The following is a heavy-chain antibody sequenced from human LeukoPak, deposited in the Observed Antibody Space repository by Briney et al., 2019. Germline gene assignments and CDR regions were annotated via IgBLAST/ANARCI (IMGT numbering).Heavy chain of an antibody. Sequence: GGSLRLSCAASGFTFDKYWMDWVRQAPGKGLEWVAQINQDGRVKHYVDPVKGRFTISRDNAKNLVSLQMSSLRAEDTAVYYCARGSDYSNGNIYEDDFEYWGQGTLVTVSS. CDR1: GFTFDKYW. J-gene: IGHJ4*02. V-gene: IGHV3-7*01. CDR2: INQDGRVK. CDR3: ARGSDYSNGNIYEDDFEY. D-gene: IGHD2-8*01.